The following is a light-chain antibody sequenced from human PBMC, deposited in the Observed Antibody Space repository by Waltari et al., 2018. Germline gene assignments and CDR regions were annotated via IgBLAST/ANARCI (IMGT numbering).Light chain of an antibody. Sequence: EIVMTQSPATLSVSPGERATLSCRASQSVSSNLAWYQQQPGQAPRPLSYGASTRATGSTARCSGSGSGTEFTLTISSMQSEEFAVYYCQQYNNWPPWTFGQGTKVEIK. J-gene: IGKJ1*01. V-gene: IGKV3-15*01. CDR2: GAS. CDR1: QSVSSN. CDR3: QQYNNWPPWT.